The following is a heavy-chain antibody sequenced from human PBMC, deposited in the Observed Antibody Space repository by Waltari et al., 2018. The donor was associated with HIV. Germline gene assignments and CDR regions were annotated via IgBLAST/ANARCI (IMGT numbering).Heavy chain of an antibody. CDR3: TKGMYANQDYFDN. J-gene: IGHJ4*02. CDR1: GYSFATYW. Sequence: EVQLVQSGAAVNKPGESLKISCKGSGYSFATYWIGWVRQRPGKGLEWMGIIYPGDSDTRYSPSFQGQVTISADKSIRTAYLQWSSLKASDTAMYYCTKGMYANQDYFDNWGQGTLVTVSS. CDR2: IYPGDSDT. V-gene: IGHV5-51*03. D-gene: IGHD2-8*01.